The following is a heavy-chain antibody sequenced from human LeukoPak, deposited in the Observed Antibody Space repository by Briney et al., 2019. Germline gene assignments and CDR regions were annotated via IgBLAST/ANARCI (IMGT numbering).Heavy chain of an antibody. Sequence: GGSLRLSCAASGLTINTNYMNWVRQAPGRGLEWFSVNYPGGVTKYAESVKGRFTVSRDIAKNTVYLEMNDLRAEDTALYYCAREIGYYFDSDDSRLRGRLDVWGKGTSVTVSS. CDR1: GLTINTNY. CDR2: NYPGGVT. D-gene: IGHD3-22*01. CDR3: AREIGYYFDSDDSRLRGRLDV. J-gene: IGHJ6*04. V-gene: IGHV3-53*01.